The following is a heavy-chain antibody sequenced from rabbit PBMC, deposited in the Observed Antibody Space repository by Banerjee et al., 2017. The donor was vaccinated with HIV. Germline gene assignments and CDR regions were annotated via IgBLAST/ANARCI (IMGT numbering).Heavy chain of an antibody. J-gene: IGHJ4*01. D-gene: IGHD2-1*01. CDR1: GFDFSSYG. CDR2: IDPVFGYT. Sequence: EQLVESGGGLVQPGGSLKLSCKASGFDFSSYGVSWVRQAPGKGLEWIGCIDPVFGYTYYASWVNGRFTISSHNAQNTLYLQLNSLTAADTATYFCVSYDDYGVDWWSFSLWGPGTLVTVS. CDR3: VSYDDYGVDWWSFSL. V-gene: IGHV1S47*01.